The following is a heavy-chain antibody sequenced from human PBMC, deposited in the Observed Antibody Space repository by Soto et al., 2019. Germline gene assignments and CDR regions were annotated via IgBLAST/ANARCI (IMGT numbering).Heavy chain of an antibody. J-gene: IGHJ4*02. CDR2: IPSDGSSK. Sequence: GGSLRLSCVASGFTFSTYGMYWVRQAPGKGLKWVAVIPSDGSSKSYADSVKGRFTISRDNSKNTLYLQMNSLRADDTIVFYCAKNLDGSGWRSLDKWGQGTLDTVSS. V-gene: IGHV3-30*18. CDR3: AKNLDGSGWRSLDK. CDR1: GFTFSTYG. D-gene: IGHD6-19*01.